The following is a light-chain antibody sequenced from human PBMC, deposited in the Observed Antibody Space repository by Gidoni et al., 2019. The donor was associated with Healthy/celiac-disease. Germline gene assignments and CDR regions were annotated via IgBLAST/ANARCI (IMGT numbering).Light chain of an antibody. Sequence: DIQVTQSPSSLSASVGDRVTITGRASQSSSSYLNWYQQKPGKDPKLLIYASSSLQIGVPARCSGSGSGTDFTLTISSLQPEDFATYYCQQSYSTPRTFGQGTKVEIK. CDR2: ASS. CDR1: QSSSSY. J-gene: IGKJ1*01. V-gene: IGKV1-39*01. CDR3: QQSYSTPRT.